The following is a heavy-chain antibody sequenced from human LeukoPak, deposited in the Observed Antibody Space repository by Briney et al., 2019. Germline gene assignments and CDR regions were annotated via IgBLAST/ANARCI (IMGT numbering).Heavy chain of an antibody. CDR2: SGGDGGST. Sequence: GGSLRLSCEASGFIFSSYEMNWVRQAPGKGLEWVSASGGDGGSTYADSVKGRFTISRDNSKNTLYLQMNSLRAEDTATYYCAKALNYWYFDLWGRGNLVTVSS. V-gene: IGHV3-23*01. J-gene: IGHJ2*01. CDR3: AKALNYWYFDL. CDR1: GFIFSSYE.